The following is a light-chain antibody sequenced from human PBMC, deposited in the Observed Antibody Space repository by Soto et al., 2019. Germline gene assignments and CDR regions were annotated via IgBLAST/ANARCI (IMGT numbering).Light chain of an antibody. CDR2: WAS. J-gene: IGKJ2*01. V-gene: IGKV4-1*01. Sequence: DIVMTQSPDSLAVSLGERATINCKSSQSLLYSANNKDYIAWYQQKPGQPPKLLIYWASTRESGVPDRFSGSGSGTDFTLTISSLQAEDVAVYYCQQYYSTPRTFGQGTQLEIK. CDR1: QSLLYSANNKDY. CDR3: QQYYSTPRT.